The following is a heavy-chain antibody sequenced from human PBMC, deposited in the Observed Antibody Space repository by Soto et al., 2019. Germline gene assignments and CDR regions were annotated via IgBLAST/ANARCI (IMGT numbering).Heavy chain of an antibody. CDR2: IYYSGST. J-gene: IGHJ4*02. CDR3: ARHGNGFFGY. CDR1: GGSISNYY. Sequence: QVQLQESGPGLVKPSETLSLTCTVSGGSISNYYWSWIRQPPGKGLEWIGYIYYSGSTNYNPSLESRVTISVDTAKNQLSLKLSSVTAADTAVYYCARHGNGFFGYWGQGTLVTVAS. V-gene: IGHV4-59*08. D-gene: IGHD2-8*01.